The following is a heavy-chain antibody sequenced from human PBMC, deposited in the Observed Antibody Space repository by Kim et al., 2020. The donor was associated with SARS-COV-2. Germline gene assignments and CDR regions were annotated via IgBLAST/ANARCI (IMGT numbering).Heavy chain of an antibody. V-gene: IGHV3-7*01. J-gene: IGHJ2*01. Sequence: GGSLRLSCAASGFTFSSYWMSWVRQAPGKGLEWVANIKQDGSEKYYVDSVKGRFTISRDNAKNSLYLQMNSLRAEDTAVYYCARDNLYYYDSSGYYPGWYFDLWGRGTLVTVSS. D-gene: IGHD3-22*01. CDR2: IKQDGSEK. CDR1: GFTFSSYW. CDR3: ARDNLYYYDSSGYYPGWYFDL.